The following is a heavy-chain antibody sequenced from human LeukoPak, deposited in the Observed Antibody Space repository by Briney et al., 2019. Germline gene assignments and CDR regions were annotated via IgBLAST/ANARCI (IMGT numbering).Heavy chain of an antibody. CDR3: ASTTDTVATSWVFDY. J-gene: IGHJ4*02. V-gene: IGHV1-2*02. CDR1: GYTFTGYY. D-gene: IGHD5-12*01. CDR2: INPNSGGT. Sequence: GASVKVSCKASGYTFTGYYMHWVRQAPGQGLEWMGWINPNSGGTNYAQKFQGRVTMPRDTSISTAYMELSTLRSNDPAVYYCASTTDTVATSWVFDYWGQGTLVTVPS.